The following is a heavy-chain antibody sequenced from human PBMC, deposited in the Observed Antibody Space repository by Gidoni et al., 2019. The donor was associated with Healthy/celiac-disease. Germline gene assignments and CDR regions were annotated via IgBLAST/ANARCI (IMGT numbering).Heavy chain of an antibody. CDR1: GFTFSSYG. D-gene: IGHD3-9*01. J-gene: IGHJ4*02. CDR2: IWYDGSNK. Sequence: QVQLVESGGGVVQPGRSLRLSCAASGFTFSSYGMHWVRQAPGKGLECKAVIWYDGSNKYYADSVKGRFTISRDNSKNTLYLQMNSLRAEDTAVYYCARGGGRPNILTGYYPYFDYWGQGTLVTVSS. CDR3: ARGGGRPNILTGYYPYFDY. V-gene: IGHV3-33*01.